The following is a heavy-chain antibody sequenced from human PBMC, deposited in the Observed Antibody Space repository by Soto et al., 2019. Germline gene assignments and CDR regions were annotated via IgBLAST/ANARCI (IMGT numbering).Heavy chain of an antibody. CDR2: PRDKGNSYST. J-gene: IGHJ4*02. V-gene: IGHV3-72*01. CDR3: VRSLRGTTSFDY. CDR1: GLTFSDYY. D-gene: IGHD1-7*01. Sequence: VQLVESGGNLVQPGGPLRLSCAGSGLTFSDYYIDWVRQAPRKGLERVGRPRDKGNSYSTDYGASVRGILTASRDGSKNSLYLQMHSLEPGDTELYYCVRSLRGTTSFDYWCRGTLVTVSS.